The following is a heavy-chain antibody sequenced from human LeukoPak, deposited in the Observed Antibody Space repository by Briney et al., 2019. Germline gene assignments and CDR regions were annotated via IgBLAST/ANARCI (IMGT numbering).Heavy chain of an antibody. Sequence: SETLSLTCTVSGGSISSYYWSWIRQPPGKGLEWIGYIYYSGSTNYNPSLKSRVTISVDTSKNQFSLKLSSVTAADTAVYYCARAPIVAAVDIWGQGTMVTVSS. CDR3: ARAPIVAAVDI. CDR1: GGSISSYY. D-gene: IGHD6-13*01. CDR2: IYYSGST. J-gene: IGHJ3*02. V-gene: IGHV4-59*01.